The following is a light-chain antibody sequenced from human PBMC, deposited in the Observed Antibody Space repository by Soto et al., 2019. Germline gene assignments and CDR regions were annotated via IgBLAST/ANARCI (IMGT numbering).Light chain of an antibody. J-gene: IGLJ1*01. CDR1: SSNIGAGYD. CDR2: GNS. Sequence: QSVLTQPPSVSGAPGQRVTISCTGSSSNIGAGYDVHWYQQLPGTAPKLLIYGNSNRPSGVLDRFSGSKSGTSASLAITGLQAEDEADYYCQSYDSSLSGSQYVFGTGTKLTVL. CDR3: QSYDSSLSGSQYV. V-gene: IGLV1-40*01.